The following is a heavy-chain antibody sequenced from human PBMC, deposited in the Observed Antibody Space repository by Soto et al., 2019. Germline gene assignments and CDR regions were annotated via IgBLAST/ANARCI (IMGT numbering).Heavy chain of an antibody. CDR3: VKDRFGLLWFGELLIH. J-gene: IGHJ4*02. Sequence: GSLSLSCSASGFTFSSYAMHWVRQAPGKGLEYVSAISSNGGSTYYADSVKGRFTISRDNSKNTLYLQMSSLRAEDTAVYYCVKDRFGLLWFGELLIHWGQGTLVTVSS. CDR2: ISSNGGST. CDR1: GFTFSSYA. D-gene: IGHD3-10*01. V-gene: IGHV3-64D*06.